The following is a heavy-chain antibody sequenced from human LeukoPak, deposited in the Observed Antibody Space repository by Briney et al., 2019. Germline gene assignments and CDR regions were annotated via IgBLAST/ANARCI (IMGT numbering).Heavy chain of an antibody. D-gene: IGHD6-19*01. Sequence: PSETLSLTCAVYDGSFRDYYWSWVRQAPGKGLEWVSAISGSGGSTYYADSVKGRFTISRDNSKNTLYLQMNSLRAEDTAVYYCAKEIAVADDYFDYWGQGTLVTVSS. CDR1: DGSFRDYY. CDR2: ISGSGGST. CDR3: AKEIAVADDYFDY. J-gene: IGHJ4*02. V-gene: IGHV3-23*01.